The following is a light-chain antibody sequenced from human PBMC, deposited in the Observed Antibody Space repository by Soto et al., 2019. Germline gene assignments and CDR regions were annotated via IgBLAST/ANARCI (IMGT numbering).Light chain of an antibody. CDR2: AIS. Sequence: ENVLTQSPGTLSLSPGQRATLSCRASHTISSSYLAWYQQKPGQAPRLLIYAISDMATGVPDRFRGSGSVTDFTLTITRLEPEDFAVYYCQQYDSSPRTFGQGTKVEIK. J-gene: IGKJ1*01. CDR3: QQYDSSPRT. CDR1: HTISSSY. V-gene: IGKV3-20*01.